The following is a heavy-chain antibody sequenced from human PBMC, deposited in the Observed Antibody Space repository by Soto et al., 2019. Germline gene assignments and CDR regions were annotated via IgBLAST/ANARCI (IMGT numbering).Heavy chain of an antibody. CDR2: IIPIFGTA. CDR1: GGTFSSYA. Sequence: SVKVSCKASGGTFSSYAISWVRQAPGQGLEWMGGIIPIFGTANYAQKFQGRVTITADESTSTAYMELSSLRSEDTAVYYCAGNQLPHPTSSSYGMDVWGQGTTVTVSS. V-gene: IGHV1-69*13. CDR3: AGNQLPHPTSSSYGMDV. D-gene: IGHD2-2*01. J-gene: IGHJ6*02.